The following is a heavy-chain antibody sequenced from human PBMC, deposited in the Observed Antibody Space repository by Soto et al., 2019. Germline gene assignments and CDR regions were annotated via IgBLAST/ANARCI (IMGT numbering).Heavy chain of an antibody. J-gene: IGHJ6*02. Sequence: QVTLKESGPVLVKPIETLTLTCTVSGFSLSNARMGVSWIRQPPGKALEWLAHIFSNDEKSYSTSLKSRLTISKDTSKSQVVLTMTNMDPVDTATYYCARIPRYSSSWYGMDVWGQGTTVTVSS. D-gene: IGHD6-13*01. CDR2: IFSNDEK. CDR3: ARIPRYSSSWYGMDV. V-gene: IGHV2-26*01. CDR1: GFSLSNARMG.